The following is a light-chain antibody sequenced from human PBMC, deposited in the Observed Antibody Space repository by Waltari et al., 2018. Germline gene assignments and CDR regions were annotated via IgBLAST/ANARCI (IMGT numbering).Light chain of an antibody. CDR1: SSDVGGYNY. CDR2: EVT. Sequence: HSALTQPPSASGSPGQSVTISCTGGSSDVGGYNYVAWYQQHPGEAPKLIISEVTTRPSGVPVRFSGFKDGNTASLVVSGLQPEDEADYYCSSYAGDSTWVFGTGTRVTVL. J-gene: IGLJ1*01. V-gene: IGLV2-8*01. CDR3: SSYAGDSTWV.